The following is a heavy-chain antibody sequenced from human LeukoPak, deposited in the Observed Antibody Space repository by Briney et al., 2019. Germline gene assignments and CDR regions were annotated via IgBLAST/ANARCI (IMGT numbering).Heavy chain of an antibody. CDR3: ARAPDSGYEFWFDP. CDR1: GYTFTGYG. Sequence: ASVKVSCKASGYTFTGYGISWVRQATGQGLEWMGWMNPNSGNTGYAQKFQGRVTMTRNTSISTAYMELSSLRSEDTAVYYCARAPDSGYEFWFDPWGQGTLVTVSS. V-gene: IGHV1-8*02. CDR2: MNPNSGNT. J-gene: IGHJ5*02. D-gene: IGHD5-12*01.